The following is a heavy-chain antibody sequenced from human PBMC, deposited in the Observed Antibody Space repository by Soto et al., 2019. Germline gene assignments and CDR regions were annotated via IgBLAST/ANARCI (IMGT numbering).Heavy chain of an antibody. D-gene: IGHD4-17*01. CDR3: AKDVTVTTHFHYYYYNGMDV. CDR2: IGGSGGST. CDR1: GFTFSNYA. J-gene: IGHJ6*02. Sequence: EVQRLESGGCLVQPGGALRLSCAASGFTFSNYAMTWVRQATGKGVEWVSVIGGSGGSTYYADSVKARFTISRNTSKNKLYLQMNSLRVEDTAVFDCAKDVTVTTHFHYYYYNGMDVWGQGTTVTVSS. V-gene: IGHV3-23*01.